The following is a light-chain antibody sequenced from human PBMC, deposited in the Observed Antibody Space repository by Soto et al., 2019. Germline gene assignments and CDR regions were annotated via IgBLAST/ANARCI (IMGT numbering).Light chain of an antibody. CDR2: DAS. CDR1: QSVGSY. J-gene: IGKJ4*01. V-gene: IGKV3-11*01. CDR3: QQRSNWPSLT. Sequence: EIVLIQSPATLSLSPWERATLSCMASQSVGSYLAWYQNKPGQAPRLLLSDASNRATGIPARFSGSGSETDFTLTISSLEPEDSAVYYGQQRSNWPSLTFGGGTKVDIK.